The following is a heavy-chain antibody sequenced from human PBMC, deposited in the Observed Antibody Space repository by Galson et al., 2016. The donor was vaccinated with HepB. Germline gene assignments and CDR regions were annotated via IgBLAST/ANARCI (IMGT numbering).Heavy chain of an antibody. V-gene: IGHV3-23*01. J-gene: IGHJ1*01. CDR1: GRTFSNYA. Sequence: LRLPCSVSGRTFSNYAITCVRQAPGKGLEWFSTIRDNGDRTSYADSVKGRFTISRDNSKNTLYLQMNSLGVEDTALYYCARGLRGPPDYFQDWGQGTPVSVSS. CDR3: ARGLRGPPDYFQD. CDR2: IRDNGDRT.